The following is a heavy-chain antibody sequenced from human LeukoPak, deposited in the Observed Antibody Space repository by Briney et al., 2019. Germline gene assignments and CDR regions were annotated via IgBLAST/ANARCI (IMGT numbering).Heavy chain of an antibody. D-gene: IGHD6-13*01. V-gene: IGHV3-23*01. CDR3: AKDGGSGNRQQLGY. J-gene: IGHJ4*02. CDR2: IGSGGTT. CDR1: GFTFSSYT. Sequence: GGSLRLSCAASGFTFSSYTMSWVRQAPGKGPEWVSSIGSGGTTYYADSVKGRFTISRDNSKNTLYLQMTSLRAEDTAVYYCAKDGGSGNRQQLGYWGQGSLVTVSS.